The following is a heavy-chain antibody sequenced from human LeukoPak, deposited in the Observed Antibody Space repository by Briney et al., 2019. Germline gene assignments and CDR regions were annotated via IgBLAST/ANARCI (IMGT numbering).Heavy chain of an antibody. V-gene: IGHV4-31*03. CDR3: ARSLSPEPPGDYNFAY. J-gene: IGHJ4*02. CDR1: GGSISSGGYY. D-gene: IGHD4-11*01. CDR2: IYYSGST. Sequence: PSETLSLTCTVSGGSISSGGYYWSWIRQQPGKGLEWIGYIYYSGSTYYNPSRKSRVTISVDTSKNQFSLKLTSVPAAGPAVYYCARSLSPEPPGDYNFAYWGQGTLLTLPS.